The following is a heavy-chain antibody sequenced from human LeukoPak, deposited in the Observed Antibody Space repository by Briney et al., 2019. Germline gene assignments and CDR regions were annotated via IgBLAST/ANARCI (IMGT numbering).Heavy chain of an antibody. CDR1: GFTFSSYG. CDR2: IRYDGSNK. CDR3: AKDRPIVVVPAAPLGDAFDI. J-gene: IGHJ3*02. D-gene: IGHD2-2*01. Sequence: GSLRLSCAASGFTFSSYGMHWVRQAPGKGLEWVAFIRYDGSNKYYADSVKGRFTISRDNSKNTLYLQMNSLRAEDTAVYYCAKDRPIVVVPAAPLGDAFDIWGQGTMVTVSS. V-gene: IGHV3-30*02.